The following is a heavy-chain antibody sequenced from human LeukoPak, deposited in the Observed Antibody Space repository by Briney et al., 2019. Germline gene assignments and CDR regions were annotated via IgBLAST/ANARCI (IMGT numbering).Heavy chain of an antibody. Sequence: SVKVSCKASGYTFTSYDINWVRQATGQGLEWMGGIIPIFGTANYAQKFQGRVTITADESTSTAYMELSSLRSEDTAVYYCARDTLLYGDAGPWGQGTLVTVSS. V-gene: IGHV1-69*13. J-gene: IGHJ5*02. D-gene: IGHD4-17*01. CDR1: GYTFTSYD. CDR2: IIPIFGTA. CDR3: ARDTLLYGDAGP.